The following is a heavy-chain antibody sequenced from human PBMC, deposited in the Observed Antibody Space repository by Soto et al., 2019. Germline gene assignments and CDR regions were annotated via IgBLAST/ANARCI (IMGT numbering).Heavy chain of an antibody. CDR1: GGSVSRDSYY. Sequence: SETLSLTCTVSGGSVSRDSYYWSWIRQHPGKGLEWIGYIYYSGSTNYNPSLKSRVTISVDTSKNQFSLKLSSVTAADTAVYYCARDLGLGELSGVRWGQGTLVTVSS. J-gene: IGHJ4*02. D-gene: IGHD3-10*01. CDR3: ARDLGLGELSGVR. CDR2: IYYSGST. V-gene: IGHV4-61*01.